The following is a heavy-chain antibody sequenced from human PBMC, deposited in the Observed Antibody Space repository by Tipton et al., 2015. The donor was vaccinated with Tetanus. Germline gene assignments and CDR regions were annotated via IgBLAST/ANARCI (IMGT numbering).Heavy chain of an antibody. J-gene: IGHJ6*02. Sequence: SLRLSCAASGFTVSSNYMSWVRQAPGKGLEWVSVIYSGGSTYYADSVKGRFTISRDNSKNTLYLQMSSLRAEDTAVYYCARGKHSSSWYAMDVWGQGTTVTVSS. V-gene: IGHV3-53*01. D-gene: IGHD6-13*01. CDR3: ARGKHSSSWYAMDV. CDR1: GFTVSSNY. CDR2: IYSGGST.